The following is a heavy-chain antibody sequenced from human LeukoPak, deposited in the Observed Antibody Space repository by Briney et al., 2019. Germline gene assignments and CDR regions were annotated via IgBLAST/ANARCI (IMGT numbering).Heavy chain of an antibody. V-gene: IGHV3-9*01. CDR1: GFTFDDYA. CDR2: ISWNSGSI. D-gene: IGHD3-10*01. Sequence: GGSLRLSCAASGFTFDDYAMHWVRQAPGKGLEWVSGISWNSGSIGYADSVKGRFTISRDNAKNSLYLQMNSLRAEDTAVYYCARFPLLWFDHGHMDVWGKGTTVTISS. J-gene: IGHJ6*03. CDR3: ARFPLLWFDHGHMDV.